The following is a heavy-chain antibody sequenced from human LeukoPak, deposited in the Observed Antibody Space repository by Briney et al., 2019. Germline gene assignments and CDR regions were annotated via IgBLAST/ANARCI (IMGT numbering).Heavy chain of an antibody. CDR1: GDSVSSNSAA. V-gene: IGHV6-1*01. D-gene: IGHD1-1*01. Sequence: SQTLSLTCAISGDSVSSNSAAWNWIRQSPSRGLEWLGRTYYKSKWCNDYAVSVKSRITINPDTSKNQFSLHLNSVTPEDTAVYYCARADTTGRTPGGLDYWGQGTLVTVSS. CDR3: ARADTTGRTPGGLDY. J-gene: IGHJ4*02. CDR2: TYYKSKWCN.